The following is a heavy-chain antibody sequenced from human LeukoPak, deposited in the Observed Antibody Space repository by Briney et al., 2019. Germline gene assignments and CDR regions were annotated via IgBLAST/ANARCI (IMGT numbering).Heavy chain of an antibody. V-gene: IGHV4-30-2*01. Sequence: PSQTLSLTFAVSGGSISSGGYSWSWIRQPPGKGLEWIGYIYHSGSTNCNPALKSRVTISVDTSKNQFSLRLSSVTAADTAVYYCARVRTAAGEFDPWGHGTLVTVSS. J-gene: IGHJ5*02. CDR2: IYHSGST. CDR1: GGSISSGGYS. D-gene: IGHD6-13*01. CDR3: ARVRTAAGEFDP.